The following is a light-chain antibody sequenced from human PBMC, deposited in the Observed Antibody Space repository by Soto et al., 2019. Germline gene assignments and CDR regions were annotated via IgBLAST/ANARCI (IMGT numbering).Light chain of an antibody. CDR3: SSYAGSNNL. Sequence: QSVLTQPPSASGSPGQSVTISCTGTSSDVGGYNYVSWYQQHPGKAPKLMIYEVSKRPSGVPDRFSGSKSGNTASLTVSGLQAEDEADYYCSSYAGSNNLFGGGTTLTVL. V-gene: IGLV2-8*01. J-gene: IGLJ2*01. CDR2: EVS. CDR1: SSDVGGYNY.